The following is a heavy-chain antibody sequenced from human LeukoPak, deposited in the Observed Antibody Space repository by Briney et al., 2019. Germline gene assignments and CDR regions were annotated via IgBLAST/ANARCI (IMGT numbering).Heavy chain of an antibody. CDR3: ARDGSRWYQYYFDY. V-gene: IGHV4-4*07. J-gene: IGHJ4*02. CDR1: GGSISSYY. D-gene: IGHD6-19*01. CDR2: LYTSGST. Sequence: SETLSLTCTVSGGSISSYYWSWIRQPAGKGLEWIRRLYTSGSTNYNPSLKSRVTMSVDKSKNQFSLKLSSVTAADTAVYYCARDGSRWYQYYFDYWGQATLLTVSP.